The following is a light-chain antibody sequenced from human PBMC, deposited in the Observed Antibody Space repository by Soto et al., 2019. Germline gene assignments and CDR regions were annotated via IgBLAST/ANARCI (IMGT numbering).Light chain of an antibody. CDR1: QGISSY. CDR2: AAS. V-gene: IGKV1-8*01. J-gene: IGKJ3*01. CDR3: QQYYCYPSS. Sequence: AIRMTQSPSSFSASTGDRVTITCRASQGISSYLAWYQQKPGKAPKLLIYAASTLQSGVPSRFSGSGSGTGFTLTISCLQSEDFATYYCQQYYCYPSSFGTGTKVDIK.